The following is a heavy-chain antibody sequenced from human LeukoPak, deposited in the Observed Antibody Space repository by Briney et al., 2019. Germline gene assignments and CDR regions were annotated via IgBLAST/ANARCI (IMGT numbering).Heavy chain of an antibody. CDR1: GFNFSDYF. J-gene: IGHJ1*01. V-gene: IGHV3-7*01. CDR3: VRDVGYYAGNHVN. D-gene: IGHD4-23*01. CDR2: INQDGNEK. Sequence: PRGSLSPSCAASGFNFSDYFLTWVRQAPGKGLEWVANINQDGNEKNYVDSLEGRFTISRDNAKRSLYLQMNSLRVDDTAMYYCVRDVGYYAGNHVNWGQSKLVIVSS.